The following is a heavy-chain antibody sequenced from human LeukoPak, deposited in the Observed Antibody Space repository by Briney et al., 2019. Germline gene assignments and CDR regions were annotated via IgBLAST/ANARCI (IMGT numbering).Heavy chain of an antibody. D-gene: IGHD6-19*01. Sequence: PGGSLRLSCAASGFTFDDYAMHWVRHAPGKGLEWVSLISGDGGSTYYADSVKGRFTVSRDNSKNSLYLQMNSLRSEDTALYYCSRGPFFGYSSGCYPGYWGQGTLVTVSS. CDR2: ISGDGGST. CDR3: SRGPFFGYSSGCYPGY. J-gene: IGHJ4*02. CDR1: GFTFDDYA. V-gene: IGHV3-43*02.